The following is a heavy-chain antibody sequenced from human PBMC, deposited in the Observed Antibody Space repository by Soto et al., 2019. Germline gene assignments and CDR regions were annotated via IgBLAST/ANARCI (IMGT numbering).Heavy chain of an antibody. V-gene: IGHV5-51*01. J-gene: IGHJ5*02. D-gene: IGHD3-10*01. CDR3: ARLWTGVISANYPAGRYGIGPHWFYP. Sequence: GESLNISCKRFESRCAYYGIGWVRQMPGNGPEWMGIISPCDSDTRHSPSFTGRVPMSADKXISTAYLQWSSLKASDTALHYCARLWTGVISANYPAGRYGIGPHWFYPWGQGTRVTVSS. CDR1: ESRCAYYG. CDR2: ISPCDSDT.